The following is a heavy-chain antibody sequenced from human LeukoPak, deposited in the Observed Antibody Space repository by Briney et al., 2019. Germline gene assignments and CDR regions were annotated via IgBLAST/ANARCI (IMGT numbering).Heavy chain of an antibody. V-gene: IGHV3-23*01. J-gene: IGHJ4*02. D-gene: IGHD1-26*01. CDR3: AKEGRPNSGGGFFDY. CDR1: GFTFSSYA. Sequence: PGGSLRLSCAASGFTFSSYAMGWVRQAPGKGLEWVSTVNESGGRTYYADSVKGRFTMSRDNSKNTLYQQMNSLRVEGTAIYYCAKEGRPNSGGGFFDYWGQGTRVTVSS. CDR2: VNESGGRT.